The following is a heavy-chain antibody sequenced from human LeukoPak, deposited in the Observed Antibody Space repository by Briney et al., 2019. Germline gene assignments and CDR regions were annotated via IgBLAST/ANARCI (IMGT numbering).Heavy chain of an antibody. Sequence: EASVKVSCKASGYTFTGYYMHWVRQAPGQGLEWMGWINPNSGGTNYPQKFQGRVTMTRDTSISTAYMELSRLRSDDTAVYYCARGLLAYYDFWSGYYVEDYFDYWGQGTLVTVSS. D-gene: IGHD3-3*01. J-gene: IGHJ4*02. CDR2: INPNSGGT. CDR1: GYTFTGYY. V-gene: IGHV1-2*02. CDR3: ARGLLAYYDFWSGYYVEDYFDY.